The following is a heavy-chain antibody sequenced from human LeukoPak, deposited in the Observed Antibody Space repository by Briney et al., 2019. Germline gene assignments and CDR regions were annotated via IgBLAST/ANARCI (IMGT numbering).Heavy chain of an antibody. CDR1: GGTFSSYA. J-gene: IGHJ6*03. CDR3: ARATSPYYYYYYMDV. CDR2: IIPIFGTA. V-gene: IGHV1-69*13. Sequence: SVKVSCKASGGTFSSYAISWVRQAPGQGLEWMGGIIPIFGTANYAQKFQGRVTITADESTSTAYMELSSLRSEDTAVYYCARATSPYYYYYYMDVWGKGTTVTFSS. D-gene: IGHD1-26*01.